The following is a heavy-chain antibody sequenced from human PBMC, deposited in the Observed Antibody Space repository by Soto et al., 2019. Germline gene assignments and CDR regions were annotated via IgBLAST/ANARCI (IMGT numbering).Heavy chain of an antibody. CDR1: GYTFTSYG. V-gene: IGHV1-18*01. Sequence: QVQLVQSGAEVKKPGASVKVSCKASGYTFTSYGISWVRQAPGQGLEWMGWISAYNGNTNYAQKLQGRVTMTTDTSTSTAYGELRSRRADDTAVYYWAREGGYDYGDPRGVWFDPWGQGTLVPVSS. J-gene: IGHJ5*02. D-gene: IGHD4-17*01. CDR3: AREGGYDYGDPRGVWFDP. CDR2: ISAYNGNT.